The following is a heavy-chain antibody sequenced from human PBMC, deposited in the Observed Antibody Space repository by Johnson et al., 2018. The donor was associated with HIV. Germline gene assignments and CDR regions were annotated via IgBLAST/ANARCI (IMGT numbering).Heavy chain of an antibody. D-gene: IGHD5-18*01. J-gene: IGHJ3*02. CDR2: ISGSGGST. V-gene: IGHV3-23*04. CDR3: ARDWIQLWPGGAFDI. CDR1: GFIFSSYA. Sequence: VQLVESGGGLVQPGGSLRVSCAASGFIFSSYAMSWVRQAPGKGLEWVSAISGSGGSTYYADSVKGRFTISRDNSKNTLYLQMTSLRAEDTAVYYCARDWIQLWPGGAFDIWGQGTMVTVSS.